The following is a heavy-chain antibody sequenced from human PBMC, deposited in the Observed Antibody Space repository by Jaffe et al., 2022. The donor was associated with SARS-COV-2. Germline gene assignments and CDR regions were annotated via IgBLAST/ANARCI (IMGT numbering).Heavy chain of an antibody. CDR2: ISYDGSNK. CDR3: AREVDTAMVKDY. J-gene: IGHJ4*02. Sequence: QVQLVESGGGVVQPGRSLRLSCAASGFTFSSYAMHWVRQAPGKGLEWVAVISYDGSNKYYADSVKGRFTISRDNSKNTLYLQMNSLRAEDTAVYYCAREVDTAMVKDYWGQGTLVTVSS. D-gene: IGHD5-18*01. CDR1: GFTFSSYA. V-gene: IGHV3-30-3*01.